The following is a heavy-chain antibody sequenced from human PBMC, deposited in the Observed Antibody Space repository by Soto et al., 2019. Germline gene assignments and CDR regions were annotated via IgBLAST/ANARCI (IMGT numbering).Heavy chain of an antibody. V-gene: IGHV3-30-3*01. CDR2: ISYDGSNK. J-gene: IGHJ4*02. CDR3: ASSLGTVVNYFDY. Sequence: GGSLRLSCAASGFTFGSYAMHWVRQAPGKGLEWVAVISYDGSNKYYADSVKGRFTISRDNSKNTLYLQMNSLRAEDTAVYYCASSLGTVVNYFDYWGQGTLVTGSS. CDR1: GFTFGSYA. D-gene: IGHD2-15*01.